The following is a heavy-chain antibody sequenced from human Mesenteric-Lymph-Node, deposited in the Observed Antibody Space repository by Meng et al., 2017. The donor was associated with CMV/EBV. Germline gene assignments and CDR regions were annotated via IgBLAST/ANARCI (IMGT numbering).Heavy chain of an antibody. J-gene: IGHJ4*02. CDR1: GFTFSRYV. V-gene: IGHV3-30*02. D-gene: IGHD3-22*01. CDR2: IWFDGTDK. Sequence: GESLKISCVASGFTFSRYVMHWVRQAPGKGLEWVAFIWFDGTDKYYADSVRARLTISRDNSKNTLYLQMNRLKTEDTAVYYCAKDLSYYYDTRGIDHWGQGTLVTVSS. CDR3: AKDLSYYYDTRGIDH.